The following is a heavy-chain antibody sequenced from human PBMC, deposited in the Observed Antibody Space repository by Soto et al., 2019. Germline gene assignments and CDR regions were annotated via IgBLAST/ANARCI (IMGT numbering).Heavy chain of an antibody. J-gene: IGHJ6*02. V-gene: IGHV1-18*01. CDR2: INGYTGNT. Sequence: GASVTVSCKASGYTFTSYGLSWVRQAPGQGLEWMGWINGYTGNTNYAQKFQGRVTMTTDTSTNTAYLDLWTLISDDTAVYYCALSWVTGKGGIDVWGQGTTVTVS. CDR1: GYTFTSYG. D-gene: IGHD3-16*01. CDR3: ALSWVTGKGGIDV.